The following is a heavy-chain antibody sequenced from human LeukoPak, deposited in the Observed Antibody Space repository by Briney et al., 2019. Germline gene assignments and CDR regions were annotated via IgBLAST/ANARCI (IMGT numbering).Heavy chain of an antibody. CDR1: GFTFSSYA. V-gene: IGHV3-30*01. CDR3: ARRTPYMDV. Sequence: GGSLRLSCAASGFTFSSYAMHWVRQAPGKGLEWVAVISYDGSNKYYADSVKSRFTISRDNSKNTLYLQMNSLRAEDTAVYYCARRTPYMDVWGKGTTVTVSS. J-gene: IGHJ6*03. CDR2: ISYDGSNK.